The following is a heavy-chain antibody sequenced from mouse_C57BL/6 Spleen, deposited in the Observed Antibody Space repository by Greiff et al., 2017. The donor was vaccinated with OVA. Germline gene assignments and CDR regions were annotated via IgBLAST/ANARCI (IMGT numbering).Heavy chain of an antibody. Sequence: DVKLVESGGGLVQPGGSLSLSCAASGFTFTDYYMSWVRQPPGKALEWLGFIRNKANGYTTEYSASVKGRFTISRDNSQSILYLQMNALRAEDSATYYCARSSIYYYGSSFAYWGQGTLVTVSA. CDR3: ARSSIYYYGSSFAY. D-gene: IGHD1-1*01. J-gene: IGHJ3*01. V-gene: IGHV7-3*01. CDR1: GFTFTDYY. CDR2: IRNKANGYTT.